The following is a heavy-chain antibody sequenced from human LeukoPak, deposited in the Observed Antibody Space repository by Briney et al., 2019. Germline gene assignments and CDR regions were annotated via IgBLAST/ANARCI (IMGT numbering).Heavy chain of an antibody. J-gene: IGHJ4*02. V-gene: IGHV3-53*01. CDR2: IYSGGST. CDR3: ARGGMHFDFWSGWLDY. D-gene: IGHD3-3*01. CDR1: GFTVSSNY. Sequence: GGSLRLSCAASGFTVSSNYMSWVRQAPGKGLEWVSVIYSGGSTYYADSVKGRFTISRDNSKNTLYLQMNSLRAEDTAVYYCARGGMHFDFWSGWLDYWGQGTLVTVSS.